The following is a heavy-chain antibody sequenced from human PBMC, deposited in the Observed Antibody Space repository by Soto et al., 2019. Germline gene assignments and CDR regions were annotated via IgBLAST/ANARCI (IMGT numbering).Heavy chain of an antibody. J-gene: IGHJ6*02. CDR1: GFTFSSYA. V-gene: IGHV3-30-3*01. D-gene: IGHD4-4*01. Sequence: PVGSLRLSCAASGFTFSSYAMHWVRQAPGKGLEWVAVISYDGSNKYYADSVKGRFTISRDNSKNTLYLQMNSLRAEDTAVYYCARDSRPYTVTVTTGYYYYGMDVWGQGTTVTVSS. CDR3: ARDSRPYTVTVTTGYYYYGMDV. CDR2: ISYDGSNK.